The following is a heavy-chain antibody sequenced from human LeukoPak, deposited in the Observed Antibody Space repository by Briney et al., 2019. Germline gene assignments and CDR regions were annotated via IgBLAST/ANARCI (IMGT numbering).Heavy chain of an antibody. CDR3: ARGFYGSGSYSPPYYYMDV. CDR2: IYYSGST. V-gene: IGHV4-39*07. CDR1: GGSISSSSYY. Sequence: SETLSLTCTVSGGSISSSSYYWGWIRQPPGKGLEWIGSIYYSGSTYYNPSLKSRVTISLDTSKNQFSLKLSSVTAADTAVYYCARGFYGSGSYSPPYYYMDVWGKGTTVTISS. D-gene: IGHD3-10*01. J-gene: IGHJ6*03.